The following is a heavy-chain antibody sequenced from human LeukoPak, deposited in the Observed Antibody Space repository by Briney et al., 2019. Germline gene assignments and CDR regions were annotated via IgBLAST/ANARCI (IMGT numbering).Heavy chain of an antibody. V-gene: IGHV7-4-1*02. D-gene: IGHD5-24*01. CDR1: GYTFTRYA. Sequence: GASVKVSCKASGYTFTRYAINWLRQAPGQGLEWMGWITTNTGNPTYAQGFTGRFVFSLDTSVSTAYLQISSLKAEDTAVYYCARDASTIRFDYWGQGTLVTVSS. CDR2: ITTNTGNP. CDR3: ARDASTIRFDY. J-gene: IGHJ4*02.